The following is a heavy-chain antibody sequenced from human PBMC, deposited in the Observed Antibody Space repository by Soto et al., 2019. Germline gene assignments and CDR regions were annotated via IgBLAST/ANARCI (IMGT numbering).Heavy chain of an antibody. CDR3: ARNRGSGGRYYFDY. D-gene: IGHD3-16*01. J-gene: IGHJ4*02. V-gene: IGHV4-39*01. Sequence: QLQLQESGPGLVKPSETLSLTCNVSGGSISSSSYYWGWIRQPPGKGLEWIGSINYSGSTYYNPSLKSRVTESIDTSKNQFSLKLRSVTAADTAVYYCARNRGSGGRYYFDYWGQGTLVTVSS. CDR1: GGSISSSSYY. CDR2: INYSGST.